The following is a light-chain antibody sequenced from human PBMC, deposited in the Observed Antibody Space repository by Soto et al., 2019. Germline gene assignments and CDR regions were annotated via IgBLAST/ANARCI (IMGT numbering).Light chain of an antibody. V-gene: IGLV1-47*01. Sequence: QSVLTQPPSASGTPGQRVTISCSGSSSNIGSNYVYWYQQLPGTAPKLLNYRNNQRPSGVPDRFSGSKSGTSASLAISGLRSEDEADYYCAAWDDSSRVFGGGTKLTVL. CDR2: RNN. CDR1: SSNIGSNY. J-gene: IGLJ2*01. CDR3: AAWDDSSRV.